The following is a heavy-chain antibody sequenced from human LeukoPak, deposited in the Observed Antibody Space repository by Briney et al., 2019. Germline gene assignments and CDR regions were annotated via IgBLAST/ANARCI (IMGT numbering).Heavy chain of an antibody. CDR3: AKDTLSRGYSYGIDY. D-gene: IGHD5-18*01. V-gene: IGHV3-9*01. Sequence: GRSLRLSCAASEYTFDHYAIHGLRHAPGKGLEWVSGMSWNSGSIGYADSVKGRFTISRDNAKNSLYLQMNSLRAEDTVLYRCAKDTLSRGYSYGIDYWGQGTLVTVSS. CDR2: MSWNSGSI. J-gene: IGHJ4*02. CDR1: EYTFDHYA.